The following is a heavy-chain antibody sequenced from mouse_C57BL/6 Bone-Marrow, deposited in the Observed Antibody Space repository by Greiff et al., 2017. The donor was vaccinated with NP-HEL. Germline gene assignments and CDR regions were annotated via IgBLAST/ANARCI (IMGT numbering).Heavy chain of an antibody. D-gene: IGHD1-1*01. V-gene: IGHV1-81*01. J-gene: IGHJ2*01. CDR1: GYTFTSYG. CDR3: ARSRYYGPYYFDY. Sequence: QVQLQQSGAELARPGASVKLSCKASGYTFTSYGISWVKQRTGQGLEWIGEIYPRSGNPYYNEKFKGKATLTADKSSSTAYMELRSLTSEDSAVYFCARSRYYGPYYFDYWGQGTTLTVSS. CDR2: IYPRSGNP.